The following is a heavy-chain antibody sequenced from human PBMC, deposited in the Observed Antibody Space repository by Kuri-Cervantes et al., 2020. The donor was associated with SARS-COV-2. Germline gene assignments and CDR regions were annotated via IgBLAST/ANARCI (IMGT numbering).Heavy chain of an antibody. Sequence: SLKISCAASGFTFDDYAMHWVRQAPGKDLEWVSGISWNSGSIGYADSVKGRFTISRDNAKNTLYLQMNSLRAEDTAVYYCARGGSSWFLEYFQNWGQGTLVTVSS. D-gene: IGHD6-13*01. CDR3: ARGGSSWFLEYFQN. CDR1: GFTFDDYA. V-gene: IGHV3-9*01. J-gene: IGHJ1*01. CDR2: ISWNSGSI.